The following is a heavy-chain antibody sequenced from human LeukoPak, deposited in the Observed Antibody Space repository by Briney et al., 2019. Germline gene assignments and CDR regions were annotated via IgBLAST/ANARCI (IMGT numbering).Heavy chain of an antibody. CDR1: GFTFRSYW. D-gene: IGHD1-1*01. J-gene: IGHJ6*03. Sequence: GSLCLSCAASGFTFRSYWLSWVRQAPGKGLEWVANIKHDGSANYYVDSVKGRFTISTDTAKNSLYMRMNSLRAESTAVYHCARDRLLEDRDYYFYYYMVVSGEGTTFT. V-gene: IGHV3-7*01. CDR2: IKHDGSAN. CDR3: ARDRLLEDRDYYFYYYMVV.